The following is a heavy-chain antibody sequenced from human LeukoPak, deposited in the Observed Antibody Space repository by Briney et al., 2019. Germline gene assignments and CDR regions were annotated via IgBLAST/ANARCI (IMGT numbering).Heavy chain of an antibody. Sequence: KPSETLSLTCTVSGGSISSYYWSWIRQPPGKGLEWIGYIYYSGSTNYNPSLKSRVTISVATSKNQFSLKLSSVTAADTAVYYCARGPGRITRVRGVFGRAFDIWGQGTMVTVSS. CDR3: ARGPGRITRVRGVFGRAFDI. J-gene: IGHJ3*02. D-gene: IGHD3-10*01. CDR2: IYYSGST. V-gene: IGHV4-59*01. CDR1: GGSISSYY.